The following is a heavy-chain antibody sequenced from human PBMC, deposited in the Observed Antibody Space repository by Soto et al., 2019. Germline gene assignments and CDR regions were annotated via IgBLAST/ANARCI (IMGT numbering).Heavy chain of an antibody. J-gene: IGHJ4*02. D-gene: IGHD3-9*01. Sequence: PGGSLRLSCAASGFTFSNAWMNWVRQAPGKGLEWVGRIKSKTDGGTTDYAAPVKGRFTISRDDSKNTLYLQMNSLKTEDTAVYYGPTFLRVSGWTPGYWGKGTLVTVSS. V-gene: IGHV3-15*07. CDR1: GFTFSNAW. CDR2: IKSKTDGGTT. CDR3: PTFLRVSGWTPGY.